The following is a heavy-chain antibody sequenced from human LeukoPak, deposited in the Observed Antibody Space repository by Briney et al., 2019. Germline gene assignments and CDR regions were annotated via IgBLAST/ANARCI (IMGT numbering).Heavy chain of an antibody. CDR3: ARGPDFSKSGY. CDR1: GGSFTGYY. Sequence: PSETLSLTCVDYGGSFTGYYWNWIRQPPGKGLEWIGEIHPSGSTNCNPSLQSRVTMSLDTSRNQFSLNLRSVTAADSAVYYCARGPDFSKSGYWGQGTLVTVSS. J-gene: IGHJ4*02. V-gene: IGHV4-34*01. D-gene: IGHD1-14*01. CDR2: IHPSGST.